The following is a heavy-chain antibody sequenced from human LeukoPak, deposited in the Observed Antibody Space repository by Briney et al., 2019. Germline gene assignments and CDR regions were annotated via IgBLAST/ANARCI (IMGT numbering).Heavy chain of an antibody. CDR3: AKVPPETTVVTPPDY. V-gene: IGHV3-30*18. Sequence: PGGSLRLSCAASGFTFSSYGMHWVRQAPGKGLEWVAVISYDGSNKYYADSVKGRFTISRDNSKNTLYLQMNSLRAEDTAVYYCAKVPPETTVVTPPDYWGQGTLVTVSS. CDR1: GFTFSSYG. CDR2: ISYDGSNK. J-gene: IGHJ4*02. D-gene: IGHD4-23*01.